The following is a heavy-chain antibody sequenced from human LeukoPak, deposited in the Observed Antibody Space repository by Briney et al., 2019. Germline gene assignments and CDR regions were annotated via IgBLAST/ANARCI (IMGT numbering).Heavy chain of an antibody. CDR1: GGSISSNNYF. D-gene: IGHD3-22*01. J-gene: IGHJ4*02. V-gene: IGHV4-39*07. Sequence: SETLSLTCTVSGGSISSNNYFWGWIRQPPGKGLEWIGYIYHSGSTYYNPSLKSRVTISVDRSKNQFSLKLSSVTAADTAVYYCARERNYYDSSGHTTGEYFDYWGQGTLVTVSS. CDR3: ARERNYYDSSGHTTGEYFDY. CDR2: IYHSGST.